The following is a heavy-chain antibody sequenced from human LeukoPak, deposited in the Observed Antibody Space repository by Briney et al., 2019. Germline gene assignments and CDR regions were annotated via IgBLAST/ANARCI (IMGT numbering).Heavy chain of an antibody. D-gene: IGHD6-6*01. CDR3: ARVNIAARQSVSDGYDY. CDR1: GDTFSNFA. J-gene: IGHJ4*02. V-gene: IGHV1-69*04. CDR2: IIAILGIS. Sequence: ASVKVSCKASGDTFSNFAISWVRQAPGRGLEWVGRIIAILGISNYAQKFQGRVTITADKSTNTAYMELSSLRSEDTAVYYCARVNIAARQSVSDGYDYWGQGTLVTVSS.